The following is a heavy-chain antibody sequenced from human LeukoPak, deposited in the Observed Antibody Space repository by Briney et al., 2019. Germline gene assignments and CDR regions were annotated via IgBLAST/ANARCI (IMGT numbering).Heavy chain of an antibody. V-gene: IGHV4-38-2*02. Sequence: SETLSLTCTVSGYSISSGYYWGWIRQPPGKGLEWIGSIYHSGSTYYNPSLKSRVTISVDTSKNQFSLKLSSVTAADTAVYYCARKDYFDYWGQGTLVTVSS. CDR2: IYHSGST. J-gene: IGHJ4*02. CDR1: GYSISSGYY. CDR3: ARKDYFDY.